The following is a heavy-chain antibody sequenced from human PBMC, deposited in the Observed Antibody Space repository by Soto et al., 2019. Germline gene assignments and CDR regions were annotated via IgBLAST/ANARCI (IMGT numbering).Heavy chain of an antibody. Sequence: EVQLVQSGGGVVRPGGSLRLSCAASGFTFHDYGMTWVRQAPGKGLEWVSGINWNGGSTGYADSVVGRFTISRDNAKNSLNLQTNSVSAEDRALDQCTRRIPAYTGTHNMDVWGKGTMVTVSS. CDR1: GFTFHDYG. J-gene: IGHJ6*03. CDR3: TRRIPAYTGTHNMDV. V-gene: IGHV3-20*01. D-gene: IGHD1-1*01. CDR2: INWNGGST.